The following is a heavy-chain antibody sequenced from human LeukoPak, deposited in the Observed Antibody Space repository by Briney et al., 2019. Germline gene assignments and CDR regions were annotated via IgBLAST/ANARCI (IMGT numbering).Heavy chain of an antibody. CDR2: INHSGST. Sequence: SETLSLTCAVYGGSFSGYYWSWIRQPPGKGLEWIGEINHSGSTNYNPSLKSRVTISVDTSKNQFSLKLSSVTAAGTAVYYCARVMVSRPGYFDLWGRGTLVTVSS. J-gene: IGHJ2*01. CDR1: GGSFSGYY. V-gene: IGHV4-34*01. D-gene: IGHD2-8*01. CDR3: ARVMVSRPGYFDL.